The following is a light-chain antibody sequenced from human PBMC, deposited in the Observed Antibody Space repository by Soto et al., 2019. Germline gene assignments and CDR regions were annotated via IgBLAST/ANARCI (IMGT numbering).Light chain of an antibody. Sequence: DIVMTQSPLSLPVTPGEPASISCRSSQSLLHSNGYNYVDWYLQKPGQPPQLLIFLGSSRASGVPDRFNGSGSGTDCTLRITTVEAEDVGVYYCMQVLQTPLTFGGGTKLEIK. CDR2: LGS. CDR1: QSLLHSNGYNY. J-gene: IGKJ4*01. CDR3: MQVLQTPLT. V-gene: IGKV2-28*01.